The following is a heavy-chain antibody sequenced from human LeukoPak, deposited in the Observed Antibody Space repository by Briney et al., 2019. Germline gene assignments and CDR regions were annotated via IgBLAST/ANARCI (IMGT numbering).Heavy chain of an antibody. D-gene: IGHD1-20*01. Sequence: GGSLRLSCAASGFTLSTCWMHWVRQAPGKGLVWVSRINSDGSTITYGDSVKGRFTISRDNAKNTLYLQMNSLRAEDTAVYYCARVTVSSSEVIFDYWGQGSLVTVSS. J-gene: IGHJ4*02. CDR2: INSDGSTI. V-gene: IGHV3-74*01. CDR3: ARVTVSSSEVIFDY. CDR1: GFTLSTCW.